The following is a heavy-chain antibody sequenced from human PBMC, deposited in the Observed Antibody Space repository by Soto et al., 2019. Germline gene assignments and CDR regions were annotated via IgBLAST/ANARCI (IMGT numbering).Heavy chain of an antibody. Sequence: QVQLQESGPGLVKPSETLSLTCTVSGGSISSYYWSWIRQPPGKGLEWIGYIYYSGSTNCNPSLQSRVTISVDTSKNQFSLKLSSVTAADTAVYYCARLVWSYGTWFDPWGQGTLVTVSS. D-gene: IGHD5-18*01. V-gene: IGHV4-59*08. CDR3: ARLVWSYGTWFDP. J-gene: IGHJ5*02. CDR1: GGSISSYY. CDR2: IYYSGST.